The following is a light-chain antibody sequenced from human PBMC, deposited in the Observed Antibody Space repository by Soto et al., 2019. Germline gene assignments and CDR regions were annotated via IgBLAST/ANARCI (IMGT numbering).Light chain of an antibody. CDR2: SAS. Sequence: IQRIHSPAAVYVDVGDRITNTLRASQSISSYLNWYQQKPGKAPKLLIYSASNLQSGVPSRFSGSGSGTDFTLSISSLQPEDFATYYGQQSYRTPRFGSGTKVDIK. CDR1: QSISSY. J-gene: IGKJ3*01. V-gene: IGKV1-39*01. CDR3: QQSYRTPR.